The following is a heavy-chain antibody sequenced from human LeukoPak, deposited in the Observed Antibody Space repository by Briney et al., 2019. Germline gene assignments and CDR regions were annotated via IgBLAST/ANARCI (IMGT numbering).Heavy chain of an antibody. Sequence: PGGSLRLSCAASGFTVSSNYMSWVRQAPGKGLEWVSVIYSGGSTYYADSVKGRFTISRDNSKNTLYLQMNSLRAEDTAVYYCARDYYYGSGSYSNYGMDVWGEGTTVTVPS. D-gene: IGHD3-10*01. J-gene: IGHJ6*04. CDR3: ARDYYYGSGSYSNYGMDV. CDR1: GFTVSSNY. CDR2: IYSGGST. V-gene: IGHV3-53*01.